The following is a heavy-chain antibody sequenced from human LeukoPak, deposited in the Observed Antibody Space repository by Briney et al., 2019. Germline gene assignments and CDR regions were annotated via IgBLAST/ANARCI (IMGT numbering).Heavy chain of an antibody. CDR1: GYTFTSYG. J-gene: IGHJ4*02. Sequence: ASVKVSCKASGYTFTSYGISWVRQAPGQGLEWMGLISTYNGNTNYAQKFQGRVTMTTETSTSTAYMELRSLRFDDTAVYYCATGGSSTYYSWLDYWGQGTLVTVSS. V-gene: IGHV1-18*01. CDR3: ATGGSSTYYSWLDY. CDR2: ISTYNGNT. D-gene: IGHD3-22*01.